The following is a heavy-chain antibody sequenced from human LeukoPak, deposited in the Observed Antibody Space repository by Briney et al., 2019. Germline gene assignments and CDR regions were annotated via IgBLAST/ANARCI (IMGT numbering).Heavy chain of an antibody. CDR3: TRDRSRAEDD. J-gene: IGHJ4*02. Sequence: TGGFLRLSCAASGFTFSVHWMSWVRQAPGKGLEWVANINQGGSDKYYVDSVKGRFTISRDNANNLLYLQMNSLRGEDTAVYYCTRDRSRAEDDWGQGTLVTVSS. CDR1: GFTFSVHW. D-gene: IGHD1-14*01. CDR2: INQGGSDK. V-gene: IGHV3-7*01.